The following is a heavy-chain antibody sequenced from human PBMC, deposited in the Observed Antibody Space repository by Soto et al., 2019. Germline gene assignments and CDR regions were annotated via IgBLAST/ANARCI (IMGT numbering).Heavy chain of an antibody. V-gene: IGHV4-39*01. D-gene: IGHD1-20*01. Sequence: SETLSLTCAVSGASISGSYYYWAWLRQSPGKGPEWIGGVFYTGFTSYNPSLESRVSVSVDTSKSQFSLKLSAVTAADTAVYYCATSQKGYNWNYFDHWGQGALVTVSS. J-gene: IGHJ4*02. CDR3: ATSQKGYNWNYFDH. CDR2: VFYTGFT. CDR1: GASISGSYYY.